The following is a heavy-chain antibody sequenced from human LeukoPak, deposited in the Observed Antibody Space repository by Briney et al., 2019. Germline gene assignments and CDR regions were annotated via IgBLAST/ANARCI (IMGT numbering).Heavy chain of an antibody. D-gene: IGHD3-22*01. CDR3: ARGPRAYYYDSSGYRGYYYYYMDV. V-gene: IGHV4-34*01. CDR2: INHSGST. J-gene: IGHJ6*03. CDR1: GGSFSGYY. Sequence: SETLSLTCAVYGGSFSGYYWSWIRQPPGKGLEWIGEINHSGSTNYNPSLKSRVTISVDTSKNQFSLKLSSVTAADTAVYYCARGPRAYYYDSSGYRGYYYYYMDVWGKGTTVAVSS.